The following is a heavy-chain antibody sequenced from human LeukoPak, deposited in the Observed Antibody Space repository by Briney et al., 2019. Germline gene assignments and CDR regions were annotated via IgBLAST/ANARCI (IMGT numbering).Heavy chain of an antibody. CDR3: ARSVPDYTRFDY. CDR2: ISYDGSNK. D-gene: IGHD4-11*01. CDR1: GFTFSSYA. V-gene: IGHV3-30-3*01. J-gene: IGHJ4*02. Sequence: GGSLRLSCAASGFTFSSYAMHWVRQAPGKGLEWVAVISYDGSNKYYADSVRGRFTISRDNSKNTLYLQMNSLRAEDTALYYCARSVPDYTRFDYWGQGALVTVSP.